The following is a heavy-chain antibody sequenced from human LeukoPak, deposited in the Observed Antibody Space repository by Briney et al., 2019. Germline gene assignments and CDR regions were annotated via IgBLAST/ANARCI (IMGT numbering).Heavy chain of an antibody. D-gene: IGHD4-4*01. CDR3: AKDKSTVTTEYYGMDV. Sequence: GGSLRLSCAASGFTFDDYAMHWVRQAPGKGLEWVSGISWNGGSIGYADSVKGRFTISRDNAKNSLYLQMNGLRAEDTALYYCAKDKSTVTTEYYGMDVWGQGTTVTVSS. CDR2: ISWNGGSI. CDR1: GFTFDDYA. J-gene: IGHJ6*02. V-gene: IGHV3-9*01.